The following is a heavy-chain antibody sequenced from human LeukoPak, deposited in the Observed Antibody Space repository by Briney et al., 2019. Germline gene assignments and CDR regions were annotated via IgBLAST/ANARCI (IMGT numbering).Heavy chain of an antibody. CDR3: AKDRVLRYFDWLFDLDY. D-gene: IGHD3-9*01. J-gene: IGHJ4*02. V-gene: IGHV3-23*01. CDR1: GFTFTNYA. CDR2: ISASGVMT. Sequence: GGSLRLSCAASGFTFTNYAMTWVRQAPGKGLEWVSSISASGVMTYYADSVKGRFTISRDNSKNTLYLQMNSLRAEDTAVYYCAKDRVLRYFDWLFDLDYWGQGTLVTVSS.